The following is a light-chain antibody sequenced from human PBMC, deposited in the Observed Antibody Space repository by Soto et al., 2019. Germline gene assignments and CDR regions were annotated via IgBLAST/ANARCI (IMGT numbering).Light chain of an antibody. CDR2: KAS. Sequence: DIQMTQSPSTLSASVGDRVTITCRASQSINTWLAWYQLKPGRAPKLLIYKASTLESGVSSRFSGXGSGTEFTLTXSXLQPDDFATYYCQQYQTYSQFGQGTKVEIK. J-gene: IGKJ1*01. CDR3: QQYQTYSQ. V-gene: IGKV1-5*03. CDR1: QSINTW.